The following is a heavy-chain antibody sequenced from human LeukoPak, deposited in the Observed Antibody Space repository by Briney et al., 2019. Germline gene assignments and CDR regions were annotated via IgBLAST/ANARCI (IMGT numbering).Heavy chain of an antibody. J-gene: IGHJ4*02. Sequence: SETLSLTCAVYGGSFSGYYWSWIRQPPGKGLEWIGEINHSGSTNYNPSLRSRVTISVDTSKNQFSLKLSSVTAADTAVYYCARERRYSGSYYDYWGQGTLVTVSS. V-gene: IGHV4-34*01. D-gene: IGHD1-26*01. CDR2: INHSGST. CDR3: ARERRYSGSYYDY. CDR1: GGSFSGYY.